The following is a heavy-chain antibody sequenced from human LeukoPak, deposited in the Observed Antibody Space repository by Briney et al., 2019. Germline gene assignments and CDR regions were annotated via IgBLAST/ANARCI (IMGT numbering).Heavy chain of an antibody. CDR3: ARDNGTYTALGY. CDR1: GFTVSSNY. CDR2: LSGSGGST. V-gene: IGHV3-53*01. Sequence: GGSLRPSCAASGFTVSSNYMSWVRQAPGKGLEWVSILSGSGGSTNFADSVKGRFTISRDNSKKTLYLQMNSLRAEDTALYYCARDNGTYTALGYWGQGTLVTVSS. J-gene: IGHJ4*02. D-gene: IGHD2-8*01.